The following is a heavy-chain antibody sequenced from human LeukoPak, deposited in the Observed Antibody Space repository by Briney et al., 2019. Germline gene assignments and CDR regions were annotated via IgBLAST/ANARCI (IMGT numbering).Heavy chain of an antibody. CDR1: GFSFRSYA. D-gene: IGHD6-19*01. Sequence: QPGGSLRLSCVGSGFSFRSYAMNWARQAPGKGLEWVSVISGSGDTTYHADSVKGRLTISRDNSKNTLYLQMNSLRAEDTALYYCAKPIYSIGLNFDYWGQGTVVTVSS. CDR2: ISGSGDTT. V-gene: IGHV3-23*01. CDR3: AKPIYSIGLNFDY. J-gene: IGHJ4*02.